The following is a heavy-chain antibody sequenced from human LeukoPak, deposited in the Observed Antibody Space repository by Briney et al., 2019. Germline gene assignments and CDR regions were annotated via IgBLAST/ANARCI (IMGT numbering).Heavy chain of an antibody. CDR3: ARRVTVTTLRYFDY. V-gene: IGHV4-34*01. CDR2: INHSGST. CDR1: GGSFSGYY. J-gene: IGHJ4*02. Sequence: PSETLSLTCAVYGGSFSGYYWSWIRQPPGKGLEWIGEINHSGSTNYNPSLKSRVTISVDTSKNQFSLKLSSMTAADTAVYYCARRVTVTTLRYFDYWGQGTLVTVSS. D-gene: IGHD4-17*01.